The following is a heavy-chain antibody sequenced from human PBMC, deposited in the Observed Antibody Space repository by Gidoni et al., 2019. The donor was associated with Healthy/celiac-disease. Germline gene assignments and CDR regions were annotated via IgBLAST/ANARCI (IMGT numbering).Heavy chain of an antibody. CDR3: AKDYPLEYIHGGDAFDI. J-gene: IGHJ3*02. D-gene: IGHD6-6*01. Sequence: EVQLLESGGGLVQPGGSLRLSCAASGFTFSSYAMSWVRQAPGKGLEWVSAISGSGGSTYYADSVKGRFTISRDNSKNTLYLQMNSLRAEDTAVYYCAKDYPLEYIHGGDAFDIWGQGTMVTVSS. CDR2: ISGSGGST. CDR1: GFTFSSYA. V-gene: IGHV3-23*01.